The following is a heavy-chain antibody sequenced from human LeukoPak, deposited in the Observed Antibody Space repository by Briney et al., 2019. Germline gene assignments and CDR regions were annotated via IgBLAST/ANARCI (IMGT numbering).Heavy chain of an antibody. V-gene: IGHV4-38-2*02. D-gene: IGHD1-7*01. CDR1: GFSISTGYY. CDR2: IYHSGST. CDR3: ARDGTTIFPLDS. Sequence: PSETLSLTCTVSGFSISTGYYWGWIRQPPGKGLECIGSIYHSGSTYYSPSLKRRVTISVDTSKNQFSLKLSSVTAADTAVYYCARDGTTIFPLDSWGQGTLVTVSS. J-gene: IGHJ4*02.